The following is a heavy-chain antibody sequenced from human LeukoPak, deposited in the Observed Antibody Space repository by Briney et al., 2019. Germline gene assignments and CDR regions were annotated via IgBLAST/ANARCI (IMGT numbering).Heavy chain of an antibody. CDR2: IHSNGST. V-gene: IGHV4-4*08. D-gene: IGHD1-1*01. J-gene: IGHJ4*02. Sequence: PSETLSLTCTVSGGSFNNFYWSWIRQPPGKRLQWAENIHSNGSTNYSPSLKSRVTISIDTSKNQFSLNLSSMTAADTAVYYCAREKSRNTLTFDYWGQGALVTVSS. CDR3: AREKSRNTLTFDY. CDR1: GGSFNNFY.